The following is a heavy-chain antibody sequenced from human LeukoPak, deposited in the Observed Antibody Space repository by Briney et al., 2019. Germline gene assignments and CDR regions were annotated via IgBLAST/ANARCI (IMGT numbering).Heavy chain of an antibody. Sequence: SQTLSLTCTVSGGSISSGGHYWSWIRQPAGKGLEYLGRISSTGSTNYNPSLRSRVTISADTSKNQFSLKLSSVTAADTAVYYCARVYLGGFGELSSDYWGQGTLVTVSS. D-gene: IGHD3-10*01. V-gene: IGHV4-61*02. CDR1: GGSISSGGHY. CDR3: ARVYLGGFGELSSDY. CDR2: ISSTGST. J-gene: IGHJ4*02.